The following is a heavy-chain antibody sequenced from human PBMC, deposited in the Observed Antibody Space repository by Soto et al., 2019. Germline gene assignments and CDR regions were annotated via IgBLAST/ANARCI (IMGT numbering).Heavy chain of an antibody. V-gene: IGHV3-66*01. CDR2: IYSAGNT. Sequence: EVQLVESGGGLVQPGGSLRLSCVVSGFTVSSNYMNWVRQAPGKGLEWVSIIYSAGNTYYADSVKDRFTISRDNSKNTLYLQMNNLRVEDTAVYYCARGGAWGQGTMVTVSS. D-gene: IGHD1-26*01. J-gene: IGHJ3*01. CDR3: ARGGA. CDR1: GFTVSSNY.